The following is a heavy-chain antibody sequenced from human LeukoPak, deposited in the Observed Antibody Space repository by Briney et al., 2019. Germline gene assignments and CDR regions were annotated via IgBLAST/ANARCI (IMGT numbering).Heavy chain of an antibody. CDR1: WGTFNSYA. V-gene: IGHV1-69*05. CDR3: AADGTD. Sequence: SVKGSFKASWGTFNSYAINWGGQGPGQGLEWMGGIIPRLGTTKYIEKFQGRITITTDESTTTAYMELTSLRSEDTAVYYCAADGTDWGQGTLVTVSS. J-gene: IGHJ4*02. CDR2: IIPRLGTT.